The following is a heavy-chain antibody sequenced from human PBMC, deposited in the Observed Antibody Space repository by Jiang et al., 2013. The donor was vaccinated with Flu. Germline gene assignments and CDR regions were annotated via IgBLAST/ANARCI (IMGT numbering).Heavy chain of an antibody. CDR2: INPILGTT. CDR1: GGTFSSFP. CDR3: ARSSWGYSYGPFEY. Sequence: GAEVKKPGSSVKVSCKASGGTFSSFPINWVRQAPGQGLEWMGGINPILGTTDHAQKFQGRVTIIADRSTSTAYMDLSSLRSEDTAVYYCARSSWGYSYGPFEYWGQGTLVTVSS. J-gene: IGHJ4*02. V-gene: IGHV1-69*06. D-gene: IGHD5-18*01.